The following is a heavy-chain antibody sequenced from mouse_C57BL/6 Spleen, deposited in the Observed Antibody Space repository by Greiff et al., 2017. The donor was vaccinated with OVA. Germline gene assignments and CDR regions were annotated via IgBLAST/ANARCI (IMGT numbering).Heavy chain of an antibody. CDR2: IYPGSGST. D-gene: IGHD1-2*01. CDR3: AGDYYGRDYFDY. V-gene: IGHV1-55*01. J-gene: IGHJ2*01. CDR1: GYTFTSYW. Sequence: QVQLQQPGAELVKPGASVKMSCKASGYTFTSYWITWVKQRPGQGLEWIGDIYPGSGSTNYNEKFKSKATLAVDTSSSTAYMQLSSLTSEDSAVYYCAGDYYGRDYFDYWGQGTTLTVSS.